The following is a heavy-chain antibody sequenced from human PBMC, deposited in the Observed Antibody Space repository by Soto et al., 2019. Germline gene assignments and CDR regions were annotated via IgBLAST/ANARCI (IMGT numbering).Heavy chain of an antibody. CDR2: ISGYNGNT. Sequence: ASVKVSCKASGYTFTSYYISWVRQAPGQGLEWMGWISGYNGNTNYAQKLQGRVTMTTDTSTSTAYMELRSLRSDDTAVYYCARVYCSGGSCYSIDYWGQGTLVTVSS. CDR1: GYTFTSYY. D-gene: IGHD2-15*01. J-gene: IGHJ4*02. V-gene: IGHV1-18*01. CDR3: ARVYCSGGSCYSIDY.